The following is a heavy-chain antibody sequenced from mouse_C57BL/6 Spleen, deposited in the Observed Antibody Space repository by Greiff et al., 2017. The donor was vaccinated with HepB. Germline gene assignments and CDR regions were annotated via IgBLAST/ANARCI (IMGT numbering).Heavy chain of an antibody. CDR1: GFTFSDYG. J-gene: IGHJ4*01. Sequence: EVQVEESGGGLVKPGGSLKLSCAASGFTFSDYGMHWVRQAPEKGLEWVAYISSGSSTTYYADTVKGRYTISRDNSKNTLFLQMSRLTSEDTAMYYCARTDYDYDGNCAMDYWGQGTSVTVSS. D-gene: IGHD2-4*01. CDR3: ARTDYDYDGNCAMDY. CDR2: ISSGSSTT. V-gene: IGHV5-17*01.